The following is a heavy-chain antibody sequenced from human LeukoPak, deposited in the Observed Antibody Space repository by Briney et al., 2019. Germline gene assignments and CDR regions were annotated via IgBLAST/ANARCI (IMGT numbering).Heavy chain of an antibody. J-gene: IGHJ3*02. CDR2: ISYDGSNK. CDR3: ARDRDTAMVHDAFDI. D-gene: IGHD5-18*01. CDR1: GFIFSNYA. V-gene: IGHV3-30*04. Sequence: GGSLRLSCAASGFIFSNYAMHWVRQAPGKGLEWVAVISYDGSNKYYADSVKGRFTISRDNSKNTLFLQMNSLRAEDTAVFYCARDRDTAMVHDAFDIWGQGTMVTVSS.